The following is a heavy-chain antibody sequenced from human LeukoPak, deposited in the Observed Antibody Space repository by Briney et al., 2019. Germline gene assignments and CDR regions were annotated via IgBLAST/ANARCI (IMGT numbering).Heavy chain of an antibody. V-gene: IGHV3-21*01. D-gene: IGHD3-22*01. CDR2: ISSSSSYI. J-gene: IGHJ4*02. CDR1: GISFSNAW. Sequence: PGGSLRLSCAASGISFSNAWMNWVRQAPGKGLEWVSSISSSSSYIYYADSVKGRFTISRDNAKNSLYLQMNSLRAEDTAVYYCARSEVVVVISDYFDYWGQGTLVTVSS. CDR3: ARSEVVVVISDYFDY.